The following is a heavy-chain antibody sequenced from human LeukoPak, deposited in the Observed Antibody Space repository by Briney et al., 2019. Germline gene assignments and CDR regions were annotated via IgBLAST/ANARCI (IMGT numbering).Heavy chain of an antibody. CDR3: VRSKSGTYGWFDP. V-gene: IGHV4-59*01. CDR1: GGSISDYY. D-gene: IGHD4-17*01. CDR2: IYYTGET. Sequence: PSETLSLTCTVSGGSISDYYWSWIRQPPGRGLEWIGFIYYTGETKYNPSLKSRLTISVDTSKNQFSLKVSSVTAADTAVYYCVRSKSGTYGWFDPWGQGTLVTVSS. J-gene: IGHJ5*02.